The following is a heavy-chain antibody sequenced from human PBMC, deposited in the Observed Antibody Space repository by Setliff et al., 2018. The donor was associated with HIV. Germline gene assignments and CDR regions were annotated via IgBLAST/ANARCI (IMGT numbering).Heavy chain of an antibody. Sequence: ASVKVSCKASASRYSFTAYNMHWVRQAPGQGLEWMGIINPFGGTTTYAKKFQGRVTMTRDTSTSTVYMELTNLRSEDTAVYYCASAYDYYMDVWGKGTTVTVSS. CDR1: ASRYSFTAYN. V-gene: IGHV1-46*01. CDR2: INPFGGTT. J-gene: IGHJ6*03. CDR3: ASAYDYYMDV.